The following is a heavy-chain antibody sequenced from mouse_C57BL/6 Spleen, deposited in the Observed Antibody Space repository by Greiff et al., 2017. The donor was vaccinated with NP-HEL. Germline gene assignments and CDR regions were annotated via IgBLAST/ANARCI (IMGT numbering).Heavy chain of an antibody. V-gene: IGHV5-16*01. CDR1: GFTFSDYY. J-gene: IGHJ3*01. CDR2: INYDGSST. CDR3: ARGRSIYYGSSYPFAY. D-gene: IGHD1-1*01. Sequence: EVQLVESEGGLVQPGSSMKLSCTASGFTFSDYYMAWVRQVPEKGLEWVANINYDGSSTYYLDSLKSRFIISRDNAKNILYLQMSSLKSEDTATYYCARGRSIYYGSSYPFAYWGQGTLVTVSA.